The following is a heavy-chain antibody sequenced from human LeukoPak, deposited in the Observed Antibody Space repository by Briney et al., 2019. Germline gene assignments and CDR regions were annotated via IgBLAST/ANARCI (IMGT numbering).Heavy chain of an antibody. V-gene: IGHV3-15*01. J-gene: IGHJ4*02. Sequence: GGSLRLSCAASGFTFSSYGMHWVRQAPGKGLEWVGRIKSKTDGGTTDYAAPVKGRFTISRDDSKNTLYLQMNSLKTEDTAVYYCTTWVSGYPDYWGQGTLVTVS. D-gene: IGHD3-22*01. CDR1: GFTFSSYG. CDR2: IKSKTDGGTT. CDR3: TTWVSGYPDY.